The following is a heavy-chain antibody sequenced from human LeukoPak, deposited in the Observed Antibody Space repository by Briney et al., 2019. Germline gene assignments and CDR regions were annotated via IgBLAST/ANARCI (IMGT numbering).Heavy chain of an antibody. D-gene: IGHD5-12*01. Sequence: GGSLRLSCAASGFTFSGYAMSWVRQAPGKGLEWVSAISGSGGSTYYADSVKGRFTISRDNSKNTLYLQMNSLRAEDTAVYYCAKGPLQTYDTYYYYYGMDVWGQGTTVTVSS. CDR3: AKGPLQTYDTYYYYYGMDV. V-gene: IGHV3-23*01. CDR1: GFTFSGYA. J-gene: IGHJ6*02. CDR2: ISGSGGST.